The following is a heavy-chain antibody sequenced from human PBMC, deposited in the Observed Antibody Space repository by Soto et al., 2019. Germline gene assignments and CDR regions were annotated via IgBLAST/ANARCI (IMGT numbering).Heavy chain of an antibody. CDR3: ARGWAAAGPLDY. J-gene: IGHJ4*02. CDR2: INHSGST. CDR1: GGSFSGYY. D-gene: IGHD6-13*01. Sequence: SETLSLTCAVYGGSFSGYYWSWIRQPPGKGLEWIGEINHSGSTNYNPSLKSRVTISVDTSKNQFSLKLSSVTAADTAVYYCARGWAAAGPLDYWGQGTPLVTVSS. V-gene: IGHV4-34*01.